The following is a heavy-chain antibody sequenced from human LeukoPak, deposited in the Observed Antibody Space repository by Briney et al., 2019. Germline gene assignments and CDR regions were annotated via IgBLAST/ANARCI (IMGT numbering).Heavy chain of an antibody. V-gene: IGHV3-66*01. D-gene: IGHD3-22*01. CDR2: IYSGGSK. J-gene: IGHJ4*02. CDR1: GFTVSSNY. CDR3: ARDSYYYDSSGHPIDY. Sequence: PGGSLRLSCAASGFTVSSNYMSWVRQAPGKGLEWVSVIYSGGSKYYADSVKGRFTISRDNSKNTLYLQMNSLRAEDTAVYYCARDSYYYDSSGHPIDYWGQGTLVTVSS.